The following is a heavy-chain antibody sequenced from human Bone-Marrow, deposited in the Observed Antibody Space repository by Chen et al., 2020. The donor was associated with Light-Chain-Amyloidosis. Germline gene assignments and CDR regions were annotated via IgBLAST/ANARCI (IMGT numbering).Heavy chain of an antibody. CDR2: VISTGDT. Sequence: ELQLVESGGGLEQPGGSLTLSCTASGFTFNHYDMQWVRQIPGKGLEWVSAVISTGDTFYSDSVKGRFTISRENAKSSLYLQMNSLRAGDTAVYYCVRGVGWWFDPWGQGTLVTVSS. V-gene: IGHV3-13*01. J-gene: IGHJ5*02. CDR1: GFTFNHYD. CDR3: VRGVGWWFDP.